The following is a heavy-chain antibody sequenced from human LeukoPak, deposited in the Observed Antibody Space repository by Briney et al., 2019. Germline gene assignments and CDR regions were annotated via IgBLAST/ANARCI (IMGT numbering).Heavy chain of an antibody. D-gene: IGHD2-21*01. J-gene: IGHJ4*02. CDR1: GFTFSSYE. CDR2: ISSSGSTI. Sequence: GGSLRLSCAASGFTFSSYEMNWVRQAPGKGLEWVSYISSSGSTIYYADSVKGRFTISRDNAKNSLYLQMNSLRAEDTAVYYCASRPPHGDFAVFDYWGQGTLVTVSS. V-gene: IGHV3-48*03. CDR3: ASRPPHGDFAVFDY.